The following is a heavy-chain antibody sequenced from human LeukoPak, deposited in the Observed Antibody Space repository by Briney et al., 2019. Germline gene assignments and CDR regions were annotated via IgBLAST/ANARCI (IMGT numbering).Heavy chain of an antibody. V-gene: IGHV4-38-2*02. CDR1: GYSISSGYY. Sequence: PSETLSLTCTVSGYSISSGYYWGWIRQPPGKGLEWIGSIYYSGSTYYNPSLKSRVTISVDTSKNQFSLKLSSVTAADTAVYYCARLYYDSTIDYWGQGTLVTVSS. J-gene: IGHJ4*02. CDR2: IYYSGST. D-gene: IGHD3-22*01. CDR3: ARLYYDSTIDY.